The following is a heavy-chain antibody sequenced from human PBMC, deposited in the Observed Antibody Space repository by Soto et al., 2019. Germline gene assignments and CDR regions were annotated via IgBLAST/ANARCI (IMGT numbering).Heavy chain of an antibody. Sequence: PGGSLRLSCAASGFTFSSYGMHWVRQAPGKGLEWVAVISYDGSNKYYADSVKGRFTISRDKSKNTLYLQMNSLGADATAVYYCAKIRDGVYKMFDDWGQGTRVRVSS. CDR2: ISYDGSNK. V-gene: IGHV3-30*18. CDR1: GFTFSSYG. CDR3: AKIRDGVYKMFDD. D-gene: IGHD2-8*01. J-gene: IGHJ4*02.